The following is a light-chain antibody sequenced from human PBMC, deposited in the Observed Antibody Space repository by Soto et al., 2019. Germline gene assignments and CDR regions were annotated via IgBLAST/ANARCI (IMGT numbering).Light chain of an antibody. CDR2: DVN. CDR1: SSDIGGLYNY. CDR3: SAYSSGATHVV. V-gene: IGLV2-14*01. J-gene: IGLJ2*01. Sequence: QSALTQPASVSGSPGQSITISCTGTSSDIGGLYNYVSWYQQHPGKAPKLLIYDVNDRPSGVSDRVSGSKSGNTASLTISGLQAEDEAVYFCSAYSSGATHVVFGGGTKLTVL.